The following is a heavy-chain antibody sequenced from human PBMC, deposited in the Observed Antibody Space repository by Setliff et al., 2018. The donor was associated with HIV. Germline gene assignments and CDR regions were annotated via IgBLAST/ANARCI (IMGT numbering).Heavy chain of an antibody. J-gene: IGHJ4*01. CDR1: GDSMTSGSFY. V-gene: IGHV4-61*09. CDR2: VHSTLST. CDR3: AGLMHYYDSFWVLWRENYFDS. D-gene: IGHD3-22*01. Sequence: SSETLSLTCTVSGDSMTSGSFYWSWVRQPAGKGLEWIGQVHSTLSTNYNPSLKSRLTMSIDTSKSQFSLKLSSVTAADTAIYYCAGLMHYYDSFWVLWRENYFDSWGRGTLVTVSS.